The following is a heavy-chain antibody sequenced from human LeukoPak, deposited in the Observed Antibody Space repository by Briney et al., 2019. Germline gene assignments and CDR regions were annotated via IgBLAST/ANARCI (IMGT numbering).Heavy chain of an antibody. D-gene: IGHD4-11*01. CDR3: ARDSDSTDFDF. CDR1: GYTFTSYY. V-gene: IGHV1-2*02. Sequence: GASVKVSCKASGYTFTSYYMHWVRQAPGQGLEWMGWINPNSGGTNYAQNFQGRVTMTRDTSISTAYMELSRLRSDDTAVYYCARDSDSTDFDFWGQGTLVTVSS. CDR2: INPNSGGT. J-gene: IGHJ4*02.